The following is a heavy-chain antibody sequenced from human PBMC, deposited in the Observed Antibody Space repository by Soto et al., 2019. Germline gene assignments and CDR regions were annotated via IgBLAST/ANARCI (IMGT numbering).Heavy chain of an antibody. V-gene: IGHV3-74*01. Sequence: GGALRLSVETSGFIFSMYWMHWVCQVPGKGPQWVARTTDQCSTTDYSASRQCRFTNSKDNAKNALDLQMTSSKSDYTAVYYCTPGPRTTSIGKGAFWGQGTMVTVSS. CDR3: TPGPRTTSIGKGAF. CDR2: TTDQCSTT. CDR1: GFIFSMYW. D-gene: IGHD1-26*01. J-gene: IGHJ4*02.